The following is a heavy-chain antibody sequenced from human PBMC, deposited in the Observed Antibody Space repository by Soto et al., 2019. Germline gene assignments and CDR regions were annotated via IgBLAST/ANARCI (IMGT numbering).Heavy chain of an antibody. D-gene: IGHD5-12*01. CDR2: INRVGAT. CDR3: ARVSRSGYVISYHYSGYV. J-gene: IGHJ6*04. Sequence: QVQLQQWGAGLLKPSETLSLTCAVSGGAFSGDYWCWIRQPPGKGLEWMGIINRVGATNYNSSLTRRVTISGDTSKMQASLHLNSVTAADTAVYYCARVSRSGYVISYHYSGYVWGKGTTVTVSS. V-gene: IGHV4-34*01. CDR1: GGAFSGDY.